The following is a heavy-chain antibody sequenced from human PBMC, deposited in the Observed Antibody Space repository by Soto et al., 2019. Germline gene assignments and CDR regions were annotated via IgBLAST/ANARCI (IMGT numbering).Heavy chain of an antibody. CDR1: GGTLSSYS. J-gene: IGHJ4*02. CDR2: IIPIFGTA. Sequence: QVQLVQSGAELQKPGSSVTVSCKAPGGTLSSYSFSWVRQAPGHGLEWMGGIIPIFGTADYAQKFQGRFTITANKSTSTGYMQLSSLTSEDTAVYYCATDPYPESISGGYFDYWGQGTLVTVSS. CDR3: ATDPYPESISGGYFDY. D-gene: IGHD2-21*01. V-gene: IGHV1-69*06.